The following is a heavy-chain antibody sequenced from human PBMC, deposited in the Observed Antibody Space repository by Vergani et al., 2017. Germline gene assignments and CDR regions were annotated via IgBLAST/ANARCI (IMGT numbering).Heavy chain of an antibody. CDR3: ARDSQDTATDY. J-gene: IGHJ4*02. D-gene: IGHD5-18*01. Sequence: QVQLQESGLGLVKPSETLSLTCTVSGGSISSYYWSWIRQPPGKGLEWIGYIYYSGSTYYNPSLKSRVTISVDTSKNQFSLKLSSVTAADTAVYYCARDSQDTATDYWGQGTLVTVSS. CDR1: GGSISSYY. V-gene: IGHV4-30-4*01. CDR2: IYYSGST.